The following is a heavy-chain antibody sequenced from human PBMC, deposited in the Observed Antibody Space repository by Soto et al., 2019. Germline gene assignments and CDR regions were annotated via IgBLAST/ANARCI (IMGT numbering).Heavy chain of an antibody. Sequence: GSLRLSCAASGFTFSNAWMSWVRQAPGXGLEWVGRIKSKTDGGTTDYAAPVKGRFTISRDDSKNTPYLQMNSLKTEDTAVYYCTTDLTYYYDSSGYYSLDYWGQGTLVTVSS. J-gene: IGHJ4*02. D-gene: IGHD3-22*01. CDR3: TTDLTYYYDSSGYYSLDY. CDR1: GFTFSNAW. V-gene: IGHV3-15*01. CDR2: IKSKTDGGTT.